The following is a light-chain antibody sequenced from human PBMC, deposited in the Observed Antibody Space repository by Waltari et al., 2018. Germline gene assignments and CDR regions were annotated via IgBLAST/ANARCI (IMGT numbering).Light chain of an antibody. V-gene: IGLV2-14*03. J-gene: IGLJ2*01. CDR1: SSDIGGYDF. CDR2: DVS. CDR3: SSYTAINIALS. Sequence: QSALTQPASVSGSPGQSITISCTGTSSDIGGYDFISWYQQHPGRSPRLLIFDVSLRPSGVSDRCSGSKSGNTASLTISGLQAEDEADYFCSSYTAINIALSFGGGTKLTVL.